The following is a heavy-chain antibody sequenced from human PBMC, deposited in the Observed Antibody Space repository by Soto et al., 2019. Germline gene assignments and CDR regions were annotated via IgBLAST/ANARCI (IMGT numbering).Heavy chain of an antibody. CDR2: IFYSGST. CDR1: GGSISSYY. Sequence: QVQLQESGPGLVKPSETLSLTCTVSGGSISSYYWTWIRQPPGKGLEWIGYIFYSGSTNYNPSLKSRVTISVDTYKNQFSLKLSSVTAADTAVYYCARHYSAYSSSDWFDPWGQGTLVTVSS. CDR3: ARHYSAYSSSDWFDP. J-gene: IGHJ5*02. D-gene: IGHD6-6*01. V-gene: IGHV4-59*08.